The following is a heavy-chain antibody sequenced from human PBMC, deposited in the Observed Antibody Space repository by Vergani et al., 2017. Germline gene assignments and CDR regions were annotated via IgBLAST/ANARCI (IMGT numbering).Heavy chain of an antibody. CDR2: IDHTGRP. V-gene: IGHV4-34*01. Sequence: QVQLQQWGGGLLKPSETLSLTCVVNGWSFTSYHWTWIRQSPGEGLEWVGDIDHTGRPDYNPSLKSRLTMSVDKSRNQFSLTLNSVTATDTAIYFCASVNTETNGHLYYYYDMHVWGQGTAGTVS. CDR1: GWSFTSYH. D-gene: IGHD4-11*01. J-gene: IGHJ6*02. CDR3: ASVNTETNGHLYYYYDMHV.